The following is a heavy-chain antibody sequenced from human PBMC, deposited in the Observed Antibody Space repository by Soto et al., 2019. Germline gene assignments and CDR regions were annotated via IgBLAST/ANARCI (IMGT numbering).Heavy chain of an antibody. D-gene: IGHD3-22*01. Sequence: EVQLVESGGGLVQPWGSLRVSCAASGFTFSSYWMHWDRHVPGKGLVWVSRLYIDGSRTSCEDAVKDRFTISRDNAKNTRYRQMNSLRAEDTAVYYCARGAVGYYYMGVWGKGTTVTVSS. CDR2: LYIDGSRT. J-gene: IGHJ6*03. CDR3: ARGAVGYYYMGV. V-gene: IGHV3-74*01. CDR1: GFTFSSYW.